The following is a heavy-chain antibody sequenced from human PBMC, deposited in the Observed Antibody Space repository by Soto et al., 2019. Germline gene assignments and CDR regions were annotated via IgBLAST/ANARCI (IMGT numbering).Heavy chain of an antibody. Sequence: QVQLVESGGGVVQPGRSLRLSCAASGFTFSSYAMHWVRQAPGKGLEWVAVVSYDGSNKYYADSVKGRFTISRDNSKNTLYLQVNSLRAEDTAVYYWARDGGGGYQLPEYSFGYWVQGTLVTVSS. CDR1: GFTFSSYA. V-gene: IGHV3-30-3*01. D-gene: IGHD2-2*01. CDR3: ARDGGGGYQLPEYSFGY. J-gene: IGHJ4*02. CDR2: VSYDGSNK.